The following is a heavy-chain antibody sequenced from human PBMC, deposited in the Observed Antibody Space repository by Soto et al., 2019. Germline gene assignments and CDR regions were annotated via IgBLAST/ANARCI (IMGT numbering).Heavy chain of an antibody. J-gene: IGHJ6*04. V-gene: IGHV5-10-1*01. CDR2: IDPSDSYT. Sequence: GESLKISCKGSGYSFTSYWISWVRQMPGKGLEWMGRIDPSDSYTNYSPSFQGHVTISADKSISTAYLQWSSLKASDTAMYYCARLTIAAAGTLYYYGMDVWGKGTTVTVS. D-gene: IGHD6-13*01. CDR1: GYSFTSYW. CDR3: ARLTIAAAGTLYYYGMDV.